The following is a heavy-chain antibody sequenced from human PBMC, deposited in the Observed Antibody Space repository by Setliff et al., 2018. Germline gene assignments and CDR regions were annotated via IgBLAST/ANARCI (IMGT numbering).Heavy chain of an antibody. Sequence: SETLSLTCTVSGGSFSTYYWSWIRQAPGKGLEWIGEINHSGSTNYNPSLKSRVTISVDTSKNQFSLKLSSVTAADTAVYYCARGIGGYCSSMSCSNESWPWGQGTLVTVSS. CDR2: INHSGST. V-gene: IGHV4-34*01. D-gene: IGHD2-2*01. J-gene: IGHJ5*02. CDR3: ARGIGGYCSSMSCSNESWP. CDR1: GGSFSTYY.